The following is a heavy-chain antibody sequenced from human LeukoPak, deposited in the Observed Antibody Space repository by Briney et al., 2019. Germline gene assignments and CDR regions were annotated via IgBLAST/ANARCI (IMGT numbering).Heavy chain of an antibody. J-gene: IGHJ4*02. CDR2: ISSSSSTI. Sequence: GGSLRLSCAASEFSVGSNYMTWVRQAPGKGLEWVSYISSSSSTIYYADSVKGRFTISRDNAKNSLYLQMNSLRAEDTAVYYCARALWFGDTFPAYWGQGTLVTVSS. D-gene: IGHD3-10*01. CDR1: EFSVGSNY. V-gene: IGHV3-48*01. CDR3: ARALWFGDTFPAY.